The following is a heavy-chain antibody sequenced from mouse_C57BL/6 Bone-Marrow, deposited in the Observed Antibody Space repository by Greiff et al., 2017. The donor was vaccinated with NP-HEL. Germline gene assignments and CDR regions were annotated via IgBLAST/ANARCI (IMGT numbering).Heavy chain of an antibody. CDR3: AREGGLRRRTYAMDY. CDR1: GFTFSDYY. V-gene: IGHV5-16*01. CDR2: INYDGSST. Sequence: EVQRVESEGGLVQPGNSMKLSCTASGFTFSDYYMAWVRQVPEKGLEWVANINYDGSSTYYLDSLKSRFIISRDNAKNILYLQMSSLKSEDTATYYCAREGGLRRRTYAMDYWGQGTSVTVSS. D-gene: IGHD2-4*01. J-gene: IGHJ4*01.